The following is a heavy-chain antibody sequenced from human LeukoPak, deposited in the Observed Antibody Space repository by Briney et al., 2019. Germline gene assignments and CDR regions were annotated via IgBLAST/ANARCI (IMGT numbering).Heavy chain of an antibody. CDR1: GFTFSSYG. CDR3: AKGGPALAARHLYYFDY. CDR2: ISYDGSKK. Sequence: GGSLRLSCAASGFTFSSYGMHWVRQAPGKGLEWVAVISYDGSKKYYADSVKGRFTISRDDSKNTLYLQMNSLRAEDTAVYYCAKGGPALAARHLYYFDYWGQGTLVTVSS. V-gene: IGHV3-30*18. J-gene: IGHJ4*02. D-gene: IGHD6-6*01.